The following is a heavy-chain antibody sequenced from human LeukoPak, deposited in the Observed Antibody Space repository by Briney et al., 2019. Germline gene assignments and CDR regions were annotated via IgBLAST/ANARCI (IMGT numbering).Heavy chain of an antibody. D-gene: IGHD5-24*01. CDR3: AREIRLFSDGYNPFDY. Sequence: SQTLSLTCTVSGGSISSGGYYWSWMRQHPGKGLEWIGYIYYSGSTYYNPSLKSRVTISVDTSKNQFSLKLSSVTAADTAVYYCAREIRLFSDGYNPFDYWGQGTLVTVSS. V-gene: IGHV4-31*03. J-gene: IGHJ4*02. CDR1: GGSISSGGYY. CDR2: IYYSGST.